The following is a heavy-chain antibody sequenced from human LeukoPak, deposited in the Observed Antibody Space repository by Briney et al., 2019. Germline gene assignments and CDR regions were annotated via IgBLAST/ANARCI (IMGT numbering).Heavy chain of an antibody. CDR3: ARGAAAGPSRFDP. Sequence: PSETLSLTCTVSGGSISSSSYYWGWIRQPPGKGLEWIGSIYYSGSTYYNPSLKSRVTISVDTSKNQFSLKLSSVTAAHTAVYYCARGAAAGPSRFDPWGQGTLVTVSS. CDR2: IYYSGST. J-gene: IGHJ5*02. D-gene: IGHD6-13*01. V-gene: IGHV4-39*01. CDR1: GGSISSSSYY.